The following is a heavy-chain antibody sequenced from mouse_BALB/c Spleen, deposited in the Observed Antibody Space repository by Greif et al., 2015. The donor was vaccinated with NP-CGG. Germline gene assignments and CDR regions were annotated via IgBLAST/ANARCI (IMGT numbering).Heavy chain of an antibody. V-gene: IGHV5-4*02. CDR2: ISDGGSYT. Sequence: EVKLQESGGGLVKPGGSLKLSCAASGFTFSDYYMYWVRQTPEKRLEWVATISDGGSYTYYPDSVKGRFTISRDNAKNNLYLQMSSLKSEDTAMYYCARDRGSYGNYGFAYWGQGTLVTVSA. CDR3: ARDRGSYGNYGFAY. CDR1: GFTFSDYY. D-gene: IGHD2-10*02. J-gene: IGHJ3*01.